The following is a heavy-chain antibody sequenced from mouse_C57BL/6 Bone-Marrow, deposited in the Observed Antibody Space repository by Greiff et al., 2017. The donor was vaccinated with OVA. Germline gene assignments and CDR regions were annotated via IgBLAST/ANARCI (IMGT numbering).Heavy chain of an antibody. Sequence: VQLQQSDAELVKPGASVKISCKVSGYTFTDHTIHWMKQRPEQGLEWIGYIYPRDGSTKYNEKFKGKATLTADKSSSTANMQLNSLTSEDSAVYIGARRYYYGSSYYMDYWGQGTTLTVSS. D-gene: IGHD1-1*01. CDR2: IYPRDGST. V-gene: IGHV1-78*01. CDR3: ARRYYYGSSYYMDY. J-gene: IGHJ2*01. CDR1: GYTFTDHT.